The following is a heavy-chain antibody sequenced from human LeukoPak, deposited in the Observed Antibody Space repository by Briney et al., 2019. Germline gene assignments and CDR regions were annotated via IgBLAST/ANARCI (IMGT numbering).Heavy chain of an antibody. Sequence: PGGSLRLSCAASGFTFSSYAMSWVRQAPGKGLEGVSAISGSGGSTYYADSVKGRFTISRDNSKNTLYLQMNSLRAEDTAVYYCAAIAAAGTCLGYWGQGTLVTVSS. CDR3: AAIAAAGTCLGY. D-gene: IGHD6-13*01. V-gene: IGHV3-23*01. CDR1: GFTFSSYA. CDR2: ISGSGGST. J-gene: IGHJ4*02.